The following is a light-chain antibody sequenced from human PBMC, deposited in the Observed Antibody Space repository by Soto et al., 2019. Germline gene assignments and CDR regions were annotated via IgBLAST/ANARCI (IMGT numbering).Light chain of an antibody. Sequence: QSVLTQPASVSGSPGQSITISCTGTSSDVGGYNYVSWYQQHPGKVPKLMIYDVSDRPSGVSSRFSGSKAGNTASLTISGLQAEDEADYYCSSYPSSRTLVFGTGTKVTVL. V-gene: IGLV2-14*01. J-gene: IGLJ1*01. CDR2: DVS. CDR1: SSDVGGYNY. CDR3: SSYPSSRTLV.